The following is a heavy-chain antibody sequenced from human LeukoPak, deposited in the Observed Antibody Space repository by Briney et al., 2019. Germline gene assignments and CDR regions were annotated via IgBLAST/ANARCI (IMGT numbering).Heavy chain of an antibody. J-gene: IGHJ4*02. D-gene: IGHD3-9*01. V-gene: IGHV3-48*03. CDR1: GFTFSIYE. CDR3: AREGSHLLRNLDWLSLGGGGLDF. CDR2: TSSSGATT. Sequence: GGSLRLSCAASGFTFSIYEMNWIRQAPGKGLEWLSYTSSSGATTFYADSVKGRFTISRDNANNLLFLQMNSLRAEDTAVYYCAREGSHLLRNLDWLSLGGGGLDFWGQGTLVAVSS.